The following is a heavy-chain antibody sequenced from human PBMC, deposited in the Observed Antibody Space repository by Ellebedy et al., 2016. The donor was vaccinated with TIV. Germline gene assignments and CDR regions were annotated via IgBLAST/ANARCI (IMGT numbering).Heavy chain of an antibody. CDR3: ASPPGVVAL. D-gene: IGHD3-10*01. CDR1: GFTFSFYW. Sequence: PGGSLRLSCAGSGFTFSFYWMSWVRQAPGKGPEWVANINKYASEKFYVDSVKGRFTISRDNANNSLYLQMNSLRAEDTAVYYCASPPGVVALWGQGTLVTVSS. CDR2: INKYASEK. V-gene: IGHV3-7*03. J-gene: IGHJ4*02.